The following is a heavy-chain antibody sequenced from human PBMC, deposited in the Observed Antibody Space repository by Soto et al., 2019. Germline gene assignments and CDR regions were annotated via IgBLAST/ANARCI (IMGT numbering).Heavy chain of an antibody. J-gene: IGHJ4*02. CDR2: IYYSGST. D-gene: IGHD3-10*01. Sequence: PSETLSLTCTVSGGSISSSSYYWGWIRQPPGKGLEWIGSIYYSGSTYYNPSLKSRVTISVDTSKNQFSLKLSSVTAADTPVYYCARHLKYGSGSLLDDYGGQGTLVTVSS. CDR3: ARHLKYGSGSLLDDY. V-gene: IGHV4-39*01. CDR1: GGSISSSSYY.